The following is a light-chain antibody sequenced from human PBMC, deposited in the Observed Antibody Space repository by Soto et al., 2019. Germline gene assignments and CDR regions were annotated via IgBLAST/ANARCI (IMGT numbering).Light chain of an antibody. CDR1: QSITTF. CDR3: QQCYITPWT. V-gene: IGKV1-39*01. Sequence: DIQMTQSPSSLSASVGDRVTITCRASQSITTFLNWYQQKPGKAPNLLIYAASSLQSGVPSRFSGSGSGTDFTLTIRSLQPEDFATYYCQQCYITPWTFGQGTKVEIK. CDR2: AAS. J-gene: IGKJ1*01.